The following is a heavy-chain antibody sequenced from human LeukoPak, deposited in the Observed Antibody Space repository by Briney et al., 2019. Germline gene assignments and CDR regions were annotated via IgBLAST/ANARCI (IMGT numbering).Heavy chain of an antibody. Sequence: GGSLRLSCAASGLAFSAYKMHWVRQAPRKGLVWISRISTDGYTTDYADFVQGRFTASRDNTKNTWSLEMNSLRAEDTAVYYCVVGGSPGYWGQGTLVTVSS. V-gene: IGHV3-74*01. CDR2: ISTDGYTT. CDR1: GLAFSAYK. D-gene: IGHD2-15*01. J-gene: IGHJ4*02. CDR3: VVGGSPGY.